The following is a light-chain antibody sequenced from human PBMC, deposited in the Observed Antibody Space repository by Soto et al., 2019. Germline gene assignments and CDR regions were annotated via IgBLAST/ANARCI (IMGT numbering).Light chain of an antibody. J-gene: IGLJ2*01. V-gene: IGLV2-8*01. CDR2: EVS. CDR1: SSDVGAYNY. CDR3: SSYAGSNIVLV. Sequence: QSALTQPPSASGSPGQSVAISCTGTSSDVGAYNYVSWYQQHPGKAPKLLIYEVSKRPSGVPDRFSGSKSGNTASLTVSGLQAEDEADYYCSSYAGSNIVLVFGGGTKVTVL.